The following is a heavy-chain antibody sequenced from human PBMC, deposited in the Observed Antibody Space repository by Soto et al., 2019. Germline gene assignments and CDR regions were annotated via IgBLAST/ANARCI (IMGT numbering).Heavy chain of an antibody. V-gene: IGHV1-46*01. CDR2: INPIGAGT. CDR3: ARSNSRDFRGVMDV. D-gene: IGHD7-27*01. J-gene: IGHJ6*02. Sequence: ASVKVSCKASGYPFTTYFMNWVRQAPGHGLQWMGMINPIGAGTKYAQGFQGRVTMTRDTSTNTVHLELRSLTSDDTAVYYCARSNSRDFRGVMDVWGQGTTVTVSS. CDR1: GYPFTTYF.